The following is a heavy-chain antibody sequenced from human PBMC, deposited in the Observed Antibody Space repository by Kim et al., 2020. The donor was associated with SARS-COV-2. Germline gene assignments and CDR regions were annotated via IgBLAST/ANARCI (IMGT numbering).Heavy chain of an antibody. J-gene: IGHJ4*02. V-gene: IGHV3-21*01. CDR2: ISSSSSYI. CDR1: GFTFSSYS. CDR3: ARAAAAGPPPFDY. Sequence: GGSLRLSCAASGFTFSSYSMNWVRQAPGKGLEWVSSISSSSSYIYYADSVKGRFTISRDNAKNSLYLQMNSLRAEDTAVYYCARAAAAGPPPFDYWGQGTLVTVSS. D-gene: IGHD6-13*01.